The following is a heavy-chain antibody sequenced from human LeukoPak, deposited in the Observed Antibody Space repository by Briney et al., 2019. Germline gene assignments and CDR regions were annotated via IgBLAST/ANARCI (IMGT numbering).Heavy chain of an antibody. CDR3: ARDGTYTDYDPDFDI. V-gene: IGHV3-7*04. CDR1: GFTFSRFW. Sequence: GGSLRLSCAASGFTFSRFWMSWVRQAPGKGLEWVANIKLDGSEKYYVDSVKGQFTISRDNAKNSLYLQMNSLRAEDTAVFYCARDGTYTDYDPDFDIWGQGTLVTVSS. J-gene: IGHJ4*02. D-gene: IGHD5-12*01. CDR2: IKLDGSEK.